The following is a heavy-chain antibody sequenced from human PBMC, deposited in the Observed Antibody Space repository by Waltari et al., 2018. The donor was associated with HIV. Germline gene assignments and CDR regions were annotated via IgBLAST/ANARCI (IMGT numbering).Heavy chain of an antibody. CDR2: ISGNSETM. Sequence: EVQLEVSGADLAQLDRALSLSCSSSGFTFDAFAMHWVRQVPGKGLEWVSGISGNSETMGYVDSVGGRFGISRDSAKNTLYLQMNSLRVEDTAFCFCAKEGAGPGTGWNFFDFCSQGTLVTVSS. CDR1: GFTFDAFA. D-gene: IGHD1-7*01. CDR3: AKEGAGPGTGWNFFDF. J-gene: IGHJ4*02. V-gene: IGHV3-9*01.